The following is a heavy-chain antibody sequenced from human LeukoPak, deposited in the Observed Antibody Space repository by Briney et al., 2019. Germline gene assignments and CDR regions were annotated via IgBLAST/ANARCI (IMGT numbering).Heavy chain of an antibody. CDR3: ARDGGTMVRGVNH. Sequence: ASVKVSCKASGYTFTSYYMHWVRQAPGQGLKWMGIINPSGGSTSYAQKFQGRVTMTRDTSTSTVYMELSSLRSEDTAVYYCARDGGTMVRGVNHWGQGTLVTVSS. V-gene: IGHV1-46*01. CDR1: GYTFTSYY. CDR2: INPSGGST. D-gene: IGHD3-10*01. J-gene: IGHJ4*02.